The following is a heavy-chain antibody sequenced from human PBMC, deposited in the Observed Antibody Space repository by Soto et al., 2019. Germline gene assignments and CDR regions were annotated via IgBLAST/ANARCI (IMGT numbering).Heavy chain of an antibody. D-gene: IGHD3-10*01. CDR1: GFTFSSYA. CDR2: LSTNGGST. Sequence: GGSLRLSCAASGFTFSSYAMYWVRQAPGKGLEWVSGLSTNGGSTYYADSVKGRFTISRDNSKYTLYLQLNTVRADDTAVYYCARALASGTYNHFFYYYMDVWGKGTTVTVSS. CDR3: ARALASGTYNHFFYYYMDV. V-gene: IGHV3-23*01. J-gene: IGHJ6*03.